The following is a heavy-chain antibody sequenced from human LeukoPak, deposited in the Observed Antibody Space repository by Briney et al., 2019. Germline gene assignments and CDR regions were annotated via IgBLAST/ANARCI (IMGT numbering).Heavy chain of an antibody. CDR2: ISSSSSYI. V-gene: IGHV3-21*01. Sequence: GGSLRLSCAASGFTVSSNYKSWVRQAPGKGLEWVSSISSSSSYIYYADSVKDRFTISRDNAKNSLYLQMNSLRAEDTAVYYCARDEQDPKNTAYSSGWYRYWGQGTLVTVSS. CDR1: GFTVSSNY. J-gene: IGHJ4*02. D-gene: IGHD6-19*01. CDR3: ARDEQDPKNTAYSSGWYRY.